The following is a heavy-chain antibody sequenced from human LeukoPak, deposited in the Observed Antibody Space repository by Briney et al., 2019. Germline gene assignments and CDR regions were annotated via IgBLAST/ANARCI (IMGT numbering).Heavy chain of an antibody. CDR3: ARGSPSWYCSGGSCANFDY. Sequence: GGSLRLSCAASGFTFRSYWMSWVRQAPGKGLEWVANIKQDGSEKYYVDSVKGRFPISRDNAKNSLYPQMNSLRAEDTAVYYCARGSPSWYCSGGSCANFDYWGQGTLVTVSS. J-gene: IGHJ4*02. CDR2: IKQDGSEK. CDR1: GFTFRSYW. V-gene: IGHV3-7*01. D-gene: IGHD2-15*01.